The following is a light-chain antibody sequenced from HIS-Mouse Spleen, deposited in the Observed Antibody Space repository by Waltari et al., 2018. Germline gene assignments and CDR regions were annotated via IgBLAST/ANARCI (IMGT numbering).Light chain of an antibody. V-gene: IGLV2-8*01. CDR3: SSYAGSNNYV. CDR1: SSDVGGYNY. Sequence: QSALTQPPSASRPPGQSVTIPCTGTSSDVGGYNYASWYQQHPGKAPKLMIYEVSKRPSGVPDRFSGSKSGNTASLTVSVLQAEDEADYYCSSYAGSNNYVFGTGTKVTVL. CDR2: EVS. J-gene: IGLJ1*01.